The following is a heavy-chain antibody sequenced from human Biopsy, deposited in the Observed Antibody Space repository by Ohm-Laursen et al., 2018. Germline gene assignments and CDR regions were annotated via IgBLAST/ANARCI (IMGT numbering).Heavy chain of an antibody. J-gene: IGHJ6*02. V-gene: IGHV3-30*03. D-gene: IGHD6-6*01. Sequence: SLRLSCTASGFTFSSHGMHWVRQAPGKGLEWVAHFSYDGINKHYADSVKGRFTISRDNSKNTLSLQMNSLRVEDKAMYYCARDSSRRAREGGMDVWGQGTTVTVSS. CDR3: ARDSSRRAREGGMDV. CDR2: FSYDGINK. CDR1: GFTFSSHG.